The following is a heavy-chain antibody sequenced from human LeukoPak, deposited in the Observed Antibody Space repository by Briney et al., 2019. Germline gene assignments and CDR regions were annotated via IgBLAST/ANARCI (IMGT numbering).Heavy chain of an antibody. Sequence: GASVKVSCKASGYTFTGYYMHWVRQAPGQGLEWMGWINPNSGGTNYAQKFQGRVTMTRDTSISTAYMELSRLRSEDTAVYYCAMTTYNIVVVPAAMNDAFDIWGQGTMVTVSS. CDR2: INPNSGGT. V-gene: IGHV1-2*02. D-gene: IGHD2-2*01. CDR1: GYTFTGYY. CDR3: AMTTYNIVVVPAAMNDAFDI. J-gene: IGHJ3*02.